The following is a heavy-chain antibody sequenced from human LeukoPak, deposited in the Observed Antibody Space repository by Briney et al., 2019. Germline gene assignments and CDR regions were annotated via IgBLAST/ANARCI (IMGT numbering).Heavy chain of an antibody. CDR1: GFXFSIYG. CDR2: ISYDGSNK. J-gene: IGHJ4*02. CDR3: AKDLGVQWRLPYYSDY. Sequence: GGSLRLSCAASGFXFSIYGIHWVRQAPGKGLEWVAVISYDGSNKYYADSVKGRFTISRDNSKNTLYLQMNSLRGEDTAVYYCAKDLGVQWRLPYYSDYWGQGTLVTVSS. D-gene: IGHD3-3*01. V-gene: IGHV3-30*18.